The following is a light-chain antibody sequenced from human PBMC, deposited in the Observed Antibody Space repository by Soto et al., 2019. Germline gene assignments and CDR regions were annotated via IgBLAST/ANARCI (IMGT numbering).Light chain of an antibody. Sequence: AIQLTQSPSSLSASVGDRVTITCRASQGISSALAWYQHKPGRAPRLLIYDASSLQSGVSSRFSGSGSGTDFTLTISSLQPEDFATYYCRQFQRYARPFGGGTKLEIK. CDR3: RQFQRYARP. CDR1: QGISSA. J-gene: IGKJ4*01. V-gene: IGKV1-13*02. CDR2: DAS.